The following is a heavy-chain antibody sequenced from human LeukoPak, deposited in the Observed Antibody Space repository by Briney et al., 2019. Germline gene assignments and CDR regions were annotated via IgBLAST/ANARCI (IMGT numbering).Heavy chain of an antibody. CDR2: IHTSGNT. J-gene: IGHJ4*02. CDR3: AREGGSYRAFDY. D-gene: IGHD1-26*01. Sequence: SETLSLTCNVSGGSISSYYWSWIRQPAGKGLEWVGRIHTSGNTNYNPSLKSRVTLSVDTSKNQFSLNLSSVTAADTAVYYCAREGGSYRAFDYWGQGTLVTVSS. CDR1: GGSISSYY. V-gene: IGHV4-4*07.